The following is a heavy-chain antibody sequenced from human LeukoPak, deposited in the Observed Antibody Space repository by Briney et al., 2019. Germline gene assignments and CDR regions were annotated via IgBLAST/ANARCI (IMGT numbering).Heavy chain of an antibody. CDR2: ISGSGGTT. CDR3: AKDRGGGAAAELDF. Sequence: GGSLRLSCAASGFTFSLYAMNWVRQAPGKGLEWVSGISGSGGTTYYADSVKGRFTISRDNSKNTLYLQMHSLRAEDTAIYYCAKDRGGGAAAELDFWGQGTPVAVSS. CDR1: GFTFSLYA. V-gene: IGHV3-23*01. J-gene: IGHJ4*02. D-gene: IGHD6-13*01.